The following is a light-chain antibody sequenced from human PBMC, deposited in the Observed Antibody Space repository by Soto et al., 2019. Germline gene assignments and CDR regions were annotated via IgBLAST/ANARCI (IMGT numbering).Light chain of an antibody. Sequence: QSVLTQPPSASGTPGQRVTISCSGSSSNIGSDYVYWYQQLPGTAPKLLIYRNNQRPSGVPDRFSGSKSGTSASLAISGLRSEDEADYYCATWDDSLSSPHNYVFGTGTKVTVL. J-gene: IGLJ1*01. CDR3: ATWDDSLSSPHNYV. CDR1: SSNIGSDY. V-gene: IGLV1-47*01. CDR2: RNN.